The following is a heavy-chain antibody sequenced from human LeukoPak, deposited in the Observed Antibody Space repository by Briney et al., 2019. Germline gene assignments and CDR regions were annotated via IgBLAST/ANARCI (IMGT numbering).Heavy chain of an antibody. Sequence: GGSLRLSCEGSGFTFSNYWMGWVRQAPGKGLQWVANIKTDGSEKYYVDSVKGRFTISRDNSKNTLYLQMKSLRAEDTAVYYCAKVPRGSYFDYWGQGTLVTVSS. D-gene: IGHD1-26*01. V-gene: IGHV3-7*03. J-gene: IGHJ4*02. CDR3: AKVPRGSYFDY. CDR1: GFTFSNYW. CDR2: IKTDGSEK.